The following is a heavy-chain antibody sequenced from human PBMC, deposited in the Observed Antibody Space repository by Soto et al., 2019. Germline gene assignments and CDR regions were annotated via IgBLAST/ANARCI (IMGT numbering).Heavy chain of an antibody. CDR3: ARSRGLVSRPLDL. J-gene: IGHJ5*02. D-gene: IGHD3-22*01. V-gene: IGHV3-9*01. CDR1: GFNFDDYA. CDR2: ITWNSGDI. Sequence: GGSQRLSCAASGFNFDDYAMHWVRQAPGKGLEWVSGITWNSGDITYTGSVKGRFSVSRDNAENSLYLHMNSLRPEDTAFYYCARSRGLVSRPLDLWGQGTLVTVS.